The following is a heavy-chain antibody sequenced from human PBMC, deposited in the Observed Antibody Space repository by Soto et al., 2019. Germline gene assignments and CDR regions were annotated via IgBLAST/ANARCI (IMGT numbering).Heavy chain of an antibody. J-gene: IGHJ3*02. CDR1: GYSFISYW. CDR3: ARRLGGDSRGFDI. V-gene: IGHV5-51*01. CDR2: IYPGDSDC. Sequence: LGESLKISCKGAGYSFISYWLGWVRQKPGKGLEWMGIIYPGDSDCRYSPSFIGQVTIAADRSISTAYLQWSSLKASDTAMYYCARRLGGDSRGFDIWGQGTMVTVSS. D-gene: IGHD2-21*02.